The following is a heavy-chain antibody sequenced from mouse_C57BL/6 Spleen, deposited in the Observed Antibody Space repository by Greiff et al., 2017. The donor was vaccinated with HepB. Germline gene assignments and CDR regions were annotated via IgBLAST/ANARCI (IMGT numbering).Heavy chain of an antibody. J-gene: IGHJ3*01. Sequence: QVQLQQPGAELVRPGSSVKLSCKASGYTFTSYWMDWVKQRPGQGLEWIGNIYPSDSETHYNQKFKDKATLTVDKSSSTAYMQLSSLTSEDSAVYYGARRRAAQATAWFAYWGQGTLVTVSA. CDR2: IYPSDSET. CDR3: ARRRAAQATAWFAY. CDR1: GYTFTSYW. D-gene: IGHD3-2*02. V-gene: IGHV1-61*01.